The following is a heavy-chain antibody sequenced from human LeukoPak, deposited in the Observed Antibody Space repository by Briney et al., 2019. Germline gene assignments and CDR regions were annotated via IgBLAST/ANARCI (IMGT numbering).Heavy chain of an antibody. D-gene: IGHD5-18*01. V-gene: IGHV3-23*01. CDR1: GFTFSSYA. CDR3: ARDLAYSRLDY. CDR2: IPGSGGAT. Sequence: GGSLRLSCAASGFTFSSYAIRWVRQAPGTGLEWVSSIPGSGGATYYADSVRGRFSISRDSSKNTVYLQMNSLRDEDTAVYYCARDLAYSRLDYWGQGMLVTVSS. J-gene: IGHJ4*02.